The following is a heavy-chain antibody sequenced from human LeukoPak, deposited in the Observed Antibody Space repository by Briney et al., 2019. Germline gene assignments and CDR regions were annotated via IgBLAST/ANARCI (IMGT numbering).Heavy chain of an antibody. Sequence: GGSLRLSCAASGFTFSSYEMNWVRQAPGKGLEWVAATSKEGSNKYYADSVKGRYTISRDSSKNMLYLEMSSLSGEDTAVYYCVKRGSDGGPYFFDYWGQGTLVTVSS. CDR2: TSKEGSNK. CDR3: VKRGSDGGPYFFDY. D-gene: IGHD3-3*01. CDR1: GFTFSSYE. J-gene: IGHJ4*02. V-gene: IGHV3-30*18.